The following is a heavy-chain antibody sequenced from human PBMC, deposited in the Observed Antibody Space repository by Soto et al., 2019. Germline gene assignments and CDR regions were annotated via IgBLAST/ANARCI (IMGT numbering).Heavy chain of an antibody. CDR3: ARTYCSGGSCYFAPQAFDI. CDR1: GYTFTSYD. D-gene: IGHD2-15*01. Sequence: GASVKVSCKASGYTFTSYDINWVRQATGQGLEWMGWMNPNSGNTGYAQKFQGRVTMTRNTSISTAYMELSSLRSEDTAVYYCARTYCSGGSCYFAPQAFDICGQGTMVTVSS. J-gene: IGHJ3*02. V-gene: IGHV1-8*01. CDR2: MNPNSGNT.